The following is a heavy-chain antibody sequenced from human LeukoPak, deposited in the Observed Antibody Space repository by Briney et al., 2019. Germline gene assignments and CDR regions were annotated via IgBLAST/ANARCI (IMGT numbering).Heavy chain of an antibody. J-gene: IGHJ4*02. CDR2: ISYDGSNK. CDR3: AARFDY. CDR1: GFTFSSYG. V-gene: IGHV3-30*03. Sequence: PGGSLRLSCAASGFTFSSYGMHWVRQAPGKGLEWVAVISYDGSNKYYADSVKGRFTIPRDNSKNTLYLQMNSLRDEDTAVYYCAARFDYWGQGVLVTVSS.